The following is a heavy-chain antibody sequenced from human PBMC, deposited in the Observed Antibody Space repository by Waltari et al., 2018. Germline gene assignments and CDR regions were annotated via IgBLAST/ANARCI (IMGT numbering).Heavy chain of an antibody. D-gene: IGHD4-17*01. CDR3: ARSNYGDSKGNDALDI. CDR1: RFTFIKDG. CDR2: IWNDGKYK. J-gene: IGHJ3*02. Sequence: QVLLVESGGGVVQPGGSLRLACVASRFTFIKDGIHWVRQAPGKGVEWVSVIWNDGKYKYYADSVKGRFTISRDNSKDTLFLQMNSLRAEDTAVYYCARSNYGDSKGNDALDIWGQGTRVTVSS. V-gene: IGHV3-33*01.